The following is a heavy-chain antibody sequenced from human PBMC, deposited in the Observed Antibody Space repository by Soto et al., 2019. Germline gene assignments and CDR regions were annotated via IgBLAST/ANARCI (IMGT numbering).Heavy chain of an antibody. CDR1: GFTFSSYA. D-gene: IGHD4-4*01. V-gene: IGHV3-23*01. CDR2: ISGSGGST. Sequence: PGGSLRLSCAASGFTFSSYAMSWVRQAPGKGLEWVSAISGSGGSTYYADSVKGRFTISRDNSKNTLYLQMNSLRAEDTAVYYCAKDHKALTTVTTFGWFDPWGQGTMVTFSS. J-gene: IGHJ5*02. CDR3: AKDHKALTTVTTFGWFDP.